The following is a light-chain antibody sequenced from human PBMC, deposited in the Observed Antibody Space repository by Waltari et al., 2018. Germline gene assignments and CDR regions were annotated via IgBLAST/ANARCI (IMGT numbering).Light chain of an antibody. V-gene: IGLV2-23*02. Sequence: QSALTQPASVSGSPGQSITISCAGTANDVWNYNLVSWYQQHPGTPPKLIIYDVTRRPAGVSNRFSASKSGIAASLTISGLQAEDEAEYYCFSYAGRFSFVFGTGTQVTV. CDR2: DVT. CDR1: ANDVWNYNL. CDR3: FSYAGRFSFV. J-gene: IGLJ1*01.